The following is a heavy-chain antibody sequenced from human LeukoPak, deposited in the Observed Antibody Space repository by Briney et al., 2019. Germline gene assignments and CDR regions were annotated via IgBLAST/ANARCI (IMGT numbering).Heavy chain of an antibody. J-gene: IGHJ4*02. Sequence: ASVKVSCKTSGYTFTSYGISWVRQAPGQGLEWMGAIHFSGVSTTYAQKFQGRVTMTKDTSTNTVYLELSSLRSDDTALYYCAREGTISVTKNFDYWGQETLVTVSS. CDR1: GYTFTSYG. V-gene: IGHV1-18*01. CDR3: AREGTISVTKNFDY. CDR2: IHFSGVST. D-gene: IGHD4-17*01.